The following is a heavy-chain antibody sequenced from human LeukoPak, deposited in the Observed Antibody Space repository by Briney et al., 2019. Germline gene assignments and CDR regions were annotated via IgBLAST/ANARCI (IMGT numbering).Heavy chain of an antibody. CDR3: VKGATVTTRPNFDY. D-gene: IGHD4-17*01. CDR2: ISGGGGTT. V-gene: IGHV3-23*01. Sequence: GGSLRLSCAASGFTFSSYTMNWVRQAPGKGLEWVSVISGGGGTTYYGDSVKGRFTISRDNSKNTLFLQMNSLRVEDTATYYCVKGATVTTRPNFDYWGQGTVVTVSS. J-gene: IGHJ4*02. CDR1: GFTFSSYT.